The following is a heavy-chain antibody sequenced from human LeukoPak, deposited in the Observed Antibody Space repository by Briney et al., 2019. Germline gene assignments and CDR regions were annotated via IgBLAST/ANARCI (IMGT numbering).Heavy chain of an antibody. CDR1: GFTVSANY. CDR2: IYSGGST. CDR3: ARSRGSYLEYFDY. D-gene: IGHD1-26*01. J-gene: IGHJ4*02. V-gene: IGHV3-53*04. Sequence: GGSLRLSCAASGFTVSANYMSWVRQAPGKGLERVSVIYSGGSTYYSDSVKGRFTISRHNSNNTLYLQMTSLRAEDTAVYYCARSRGSYLEYFDYWGQGTLVTVSS.